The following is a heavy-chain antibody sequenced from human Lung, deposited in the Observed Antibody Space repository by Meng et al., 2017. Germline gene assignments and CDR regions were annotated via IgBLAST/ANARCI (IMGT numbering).Heavy chain of an antibody. J-gene: IGHJ4*02. CDR2: VGGSGDDT. V-gene: IGHV3-23*01. CDR1: GFRFRSFA. Sequence: GESLKISCVASGFRFRSFAMGWVRQVPGRRLEWVSAVGGSGDDTFYADSVKGRFTISRDNSRNTAFLQMNSLRAEDTAIYYCAKCDRVGANNGYFFNYWGQGALVTVSS. D-gene: IGHD1-26*01. CDR3: AKCDRVGANNGYFFNY.